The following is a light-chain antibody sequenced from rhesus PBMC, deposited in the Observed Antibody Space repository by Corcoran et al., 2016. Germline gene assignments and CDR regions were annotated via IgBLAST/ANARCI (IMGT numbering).Light chain of an antibody. CDR3: LQYSSSPFT. J-gene: IGKJ3*01. CDR2: KAS. Sequence: DIQMTQSPSSLSASVGDTVTITCRASPSISSWLDWYQQKPGKAPNLLIYKASSLTSGVPSRFSGSGSGTDFTLTIRSLQPEDVATYYCLQYSSSPFTFGPGTKVEI. CDR1: PSISSW. V-gene: IGKV1-22*01.